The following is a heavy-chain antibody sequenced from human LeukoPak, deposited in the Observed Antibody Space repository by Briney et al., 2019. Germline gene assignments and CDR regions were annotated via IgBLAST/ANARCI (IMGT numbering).Heavy chain of an antibody. CDR3: ARGGGGYYDILTGSHNWFDP. V-gene: IGHV1-69*13. CDR1: GYTFTSYA. J-gene: IGHJ5*02. CDR2: IIPVFGTA. D-gene: IGHD3-9*01. Sequence: GASVKVSCKASGYTFTSYAMNWVRQAPGQGLEWMGGIIPVFGTANYAQKFQGRVTITADESTSTAYMELSSLRSEDTAVYYCARGGGGYYDILTGSHNWFDPWGQGTLVTVSS.